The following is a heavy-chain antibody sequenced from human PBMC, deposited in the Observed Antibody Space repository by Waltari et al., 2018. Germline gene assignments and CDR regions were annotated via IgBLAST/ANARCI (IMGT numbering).Heavy chain of an antibody. V-gene: IGHV1-8*03. J-gene: IGHJ4*02. D-gene: IGHD3-3*01. Sequence: QVQLVQSGAEVKKPGASVKVSCKASGYTFNNYDINWVRHATGQGLEWMGWMNPNSGNTGYAQKFQGRVTITRNTSISTAYMELSSLRSEDTAVYYCARGPTSHYDFWSGYYTDTYYFDCWGQGTLVTVSS. CDR2: MNPNSGNT. CDR3: ARGPTSHYDFWSGYYTDTYYFDC. CDR1: GYTFNNYD.